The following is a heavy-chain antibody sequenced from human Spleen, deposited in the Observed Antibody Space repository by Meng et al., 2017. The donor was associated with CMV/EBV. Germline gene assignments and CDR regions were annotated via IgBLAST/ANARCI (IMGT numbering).Heavy chain of an antibody. Sequence: GGSLRLSCAASGLTFSSFAMHWVRQAPGKGLEWVAVISYDGSNKYYADSVKGRFTISRDNSKNTLYLQMNSLRAEDTAVYYCAREGDQPTLLDSHYFDYWGQGALVTVSS. CDR3: AREGDQPTLLDSHYFDY. J-gene: IGHJ4*02. V-gene: IGHV3-30-3*01. CDR1: GLTFSSFA. D-gene: IGHD1-26*01. CDR2: ISYDGSNK.